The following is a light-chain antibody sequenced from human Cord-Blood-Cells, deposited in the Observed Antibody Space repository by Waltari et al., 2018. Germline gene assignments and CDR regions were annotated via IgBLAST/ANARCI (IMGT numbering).Light chain of an antibody. CDR2: AAS. Sequence: DIQKTQSPSSLSASVGDRVTINFRASQSISSYLNWYQQKPGKAPKLLIYAASSLQSGVPSRFSGSGSGTDFTLTISSLQPEDFATYYCQQSYSTPYSFGQGTKLEIK. CDR1: QSISSY. J-gene: IGKJ2*03. V-gene: IGKV1-39*01. CDR3: QQSYSTPYS.